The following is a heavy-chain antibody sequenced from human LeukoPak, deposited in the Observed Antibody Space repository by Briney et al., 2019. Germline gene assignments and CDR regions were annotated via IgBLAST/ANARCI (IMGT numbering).Heavy chain of an antibody. Sequence: PRASVKVSCKASGYTFTSYGISWVRQAPGQGLEWMGWISAYNGNTNYAQKLQGRVTMTTDTSTSTAYMELRSLRSDDTAVYYCARDTSEAIAPWGDWFDPWGQGTLVTVSS. J-gene: IGHJ5*02. CDR3: ARDTSEAIAPWGDWFDP. V-gene: IGHV1-18*01. CDR1: GYTFTSYG. D-gene: IGHD2-15*01. CDR2: ISAYNGNT.